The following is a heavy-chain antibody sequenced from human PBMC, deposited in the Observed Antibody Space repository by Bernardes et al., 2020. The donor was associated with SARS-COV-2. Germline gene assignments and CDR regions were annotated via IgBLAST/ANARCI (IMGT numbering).Heavy chain of an antibody. D-gene: IGHD2-15*01. J-gene: IGHJ3*01. V-gene: IGHV1-2*02. CDR1: GYSFTAYY. CDR3: ARDGVVSRNYDAYDV. CDR2: LNPNSGNT. Sequence: KVSCKASGYSFTAYYLHWVRQAPGQGLEWLGWLNPNSGNTNSAQKFQGRVTMTRDTSISTAYIELTGLTPDDTAVYYCARDGVVSRNYDAYDVWGQGTMVTVSS.